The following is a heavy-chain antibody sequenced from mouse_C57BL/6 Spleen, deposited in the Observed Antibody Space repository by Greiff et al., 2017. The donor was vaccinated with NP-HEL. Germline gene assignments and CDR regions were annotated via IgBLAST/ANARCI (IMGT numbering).Heavy chain of an antibody. J-gene: IGHJ3*01. CDR2: IWSGGST. Sequence: QVQLQQSGPGLVQPSQSLSITCTVSGFSLTSYGVHWVRQSPGKGLEWLGVIWSGGSTDYNAACISRLSISKDNSKSQVFFKMNSLQADDTAIYYCARSQNWDGVFAYWGQGTLVTVSA. CDR3: ARSQNWDGVFAY. D-gene: IGHD4-1*01. V-gene: IGHV2-2*01. CDR1: GFSLTSYG.